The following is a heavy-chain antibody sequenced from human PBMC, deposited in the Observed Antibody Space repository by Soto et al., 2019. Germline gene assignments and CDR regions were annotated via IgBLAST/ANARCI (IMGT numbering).Heavy chain of an antibody. D-gene: IGHD3-22*01. CDR3: AKEGYYDSSGYFHYYGMDV. V-gene: IGHV3-30*18. Sequence: QVQLVESGGGVVQPGRSLRLSCAASGFTFSSYGMHWVRQAPGKGLEWVAVISYDGSNKYYADSVKGRFTISRDNSKNTLYLQMNSLRAEDTAVYYCAKEGYYDSSGYFHYYGMDVWGLGTTVTVSS. CDR1: GFTFSSYG. J-gene: IGHJ6*02. CDR2: ISYDGSNK.